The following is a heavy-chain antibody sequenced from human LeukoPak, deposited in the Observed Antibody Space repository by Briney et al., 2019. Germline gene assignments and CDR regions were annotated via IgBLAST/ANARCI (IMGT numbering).Heavy chain of an antibody. Sequence: PGRSLRLSCAASGFTFSSYGMHWVRQAPGKALEWVSFIWYDGSNKYYADSVKGRFTISRDNSKNTLYLQMNSPRAEDTAVYYCARVLVVSGWTNIDYWGQGTLVTVSS. J-gene: IGHJ4*02. CDR3: ARVLVVSGWTNIDY. CDR1: GFTFSSYG. D-gene: IGHD6-19*01. V-gene: IGHV3-33*01. CDR2: IWYDGSNK.